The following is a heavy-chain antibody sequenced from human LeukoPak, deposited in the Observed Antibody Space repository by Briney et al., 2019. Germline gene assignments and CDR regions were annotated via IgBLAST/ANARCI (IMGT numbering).Heavy chain of an antibody. CDR1: GFTFSTYS. CDR2: ISYDGSNK. V-gene: IGHV3-30*18. CDR3: AKDRVVLWFGDYDY. Sequence: PGGSLRLSCAASGFTFSTYSMNWVRQAPGKGLEWVALISYDGSNKYYADSVKGRFTISRDNSKNTLYLQMNSLRAEDTAVYYCAKDRVVLWFGDYDYWGQGTLVTVSS. J-gene: IGHJ4*02. D-gene: IGHD3-10*01.